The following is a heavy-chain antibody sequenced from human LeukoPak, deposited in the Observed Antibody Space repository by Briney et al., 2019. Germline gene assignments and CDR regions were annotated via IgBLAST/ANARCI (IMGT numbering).Heavy chain of an antibody. V-gene: IGHV1-3*01. Sequence: ASVKVSCKASGYTFTSYAMHWVRQAPGQRLEWMGWINAGNGNTKYSQKFQGRVTITRDTSASTAYMELSSLRSEDTAVYYCARDPTDITMVRGVISWFDPWGQGTLVTVSS. J-gene: IGHJ5*02. CDR1: GYTFTSYA. CDR2: INAGNGNT. CDR3: ARDPTDITMVRGVISWFDP. D-gene: IGHD3-10*01.